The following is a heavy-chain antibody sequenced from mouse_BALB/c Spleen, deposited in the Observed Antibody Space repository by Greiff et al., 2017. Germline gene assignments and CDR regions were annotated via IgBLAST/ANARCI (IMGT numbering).Heavy chain of an antibody. Sequence: QVQLQQSGAELVRPGTSVKVSCKASGYAFTNYLIEWVKQRPGQGLEWIGVINPGSGGTNYNEKFKGKATLTADKSSSTAYMQLSSLTSDDSAVYFCERGRDDYDDHAMDYWGQGTSVTVSS. V-gene: IGHV1-54*01. CDR2: INPGSGGT. CDR1: GYAFTNYL. J-gene: IGHJ4*01. D-gene: IGHD2-4*01. CDR3: ERGRDDYDDHAMDY.